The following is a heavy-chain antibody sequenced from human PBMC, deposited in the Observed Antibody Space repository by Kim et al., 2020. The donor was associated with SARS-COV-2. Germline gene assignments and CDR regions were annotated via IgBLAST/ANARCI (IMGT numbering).Heavy chain of an antibody. CDR2: INAGNGNT. D-gene: IGHD3-22*01. CDR3: ARDRFDYYDIRAGYFQH. V-gene: IGHV1-3*01. CDR1: GYTFTSYA. J-gene: IGHJ1*01. Sequence: ASVKVSCKASGYTFTSYAMHWVRQAPGQRLEWMGWINAGNGNTKYSQKFQGRVTITRDTSASTAYMELSSLRSEDTAVYYCARDRFDYYDIRAGYFQHWGQGTLVTVSS.